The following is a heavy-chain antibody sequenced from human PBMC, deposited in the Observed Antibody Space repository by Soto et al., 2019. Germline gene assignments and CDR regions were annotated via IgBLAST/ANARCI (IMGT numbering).Heavy chain of an antibody. V-gene: IGHV3-11*05. CDR3: SRVVHYYGSGSYYGPYFDY. J-gene: IGHJ4*02. Sequence: GGSLRLSCAASGFTFSDYYMSWIRQAPEKRQERVSYISSSSSYTNYADSVKGRFTISRDNAKNSLYLQMNSLRAEDTAVYYCSRVVHYYGSGSYYGPYFDYWGQGTLVTVSS. D-gene: IGHD3-10*01. CDR2: ISSSSSYT. CDR1: GFTFSDYY.